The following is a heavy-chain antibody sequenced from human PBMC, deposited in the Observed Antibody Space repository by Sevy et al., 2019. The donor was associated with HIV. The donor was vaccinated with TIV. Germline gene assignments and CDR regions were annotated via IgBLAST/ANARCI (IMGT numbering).Heavy chain of an antibody. CDR1: GFTFSSYS. Sequence: GGSLRLSCAASGFTFSSYSMNWVRQAPGKGLEWVSSISSSSSYIYYAGSVKGRFTISRDNAKNSLYLQMNGLRAEDTAVYYCARDELATTRIAVAGRGVGNWFDPWAREPWSPSPQ. V-gene: IGHV3-21*01. D-gene: IGHD6-19*01. CDR2: ISSSSSYI. J-gene: IGHJ5*02. CDR3: ARDELATTRIAVAGRGVGNWFDP.